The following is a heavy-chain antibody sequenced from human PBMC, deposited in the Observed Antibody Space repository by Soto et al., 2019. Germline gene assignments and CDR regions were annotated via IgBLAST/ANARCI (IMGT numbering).Heavy chain of an antibody. CDR2: IYYSGST. Sequence: SETLSLTCTVSGVSLSSGAYYWSWIRQHPGKGLEWIGYIYYSGSTNYNPSLKSRVTISVDTSKNQFSLKLSSVTAADTAVYYCARVTGRYYYGMDVWGQGTTVTVSS. J-gene: IGHJ6*02. CDR1: GVSLSSGAYY. CDR3: ARVTGRYYYGMDV. V-gene: IGHV4-31*03.